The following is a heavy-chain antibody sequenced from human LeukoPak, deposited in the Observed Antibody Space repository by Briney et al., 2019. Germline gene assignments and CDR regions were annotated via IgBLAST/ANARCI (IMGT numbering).Heavy chain of an antibody. Sequence: GGSLRLSCVVSGITVSNYDMSWVRQAPGRGLEWVSAISNNGGRTDYADSVKGRFTISRDNSKSTLYLHMDSLRAEDTAVYYCARDEDTSALSEYWGQGTLVTVSS. V-gene: IGHV3-23*01. CDR3: ARDEDTSALSEY. J-gene: IGHJ4*02. D-gene: IGHD2/OR15-2a*01. CDR1: GITVSNYD. CDR2: ISNNGGRT.